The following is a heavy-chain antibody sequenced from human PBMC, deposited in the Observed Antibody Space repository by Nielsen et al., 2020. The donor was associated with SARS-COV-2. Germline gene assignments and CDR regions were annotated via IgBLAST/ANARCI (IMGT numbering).Heavy chain of an antibody. D-gene: IGHD3-3*01. J-gene: IGHJ4*02. CDR2: INHSGST. CDR1: GGSFSGYY. V-gene: IGHV4-34*01. CDR3: ARDAGFWRGTDFDY. Sequence: SETLSLTCAVYGGSFSGYYWSWIRQPPGKGLEWIGEINHSGSTNYNPSLKSRVTISVDTSKNQFPLKLNSVTAADMAVYYCARDAGFWRGTDFDYWGQGTLVTVSS.